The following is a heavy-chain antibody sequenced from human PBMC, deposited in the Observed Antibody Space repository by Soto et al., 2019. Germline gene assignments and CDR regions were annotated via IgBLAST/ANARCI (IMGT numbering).Heavy chain of an antibody. V-gene: IGHV4-4*07. CDR1: GASISGFY. D-gene: IGHD1-1*01. CDR3: VRDGTKTLRDWFDP. J-gene: IGHJ5*02. CDR2: IYATGTT. Sequence: PSETLSLTCTVSGASISGFYWSWIRKSAGKGLEWIGRIYATGTTDYNPSLKSRVMMSVDTSKKQFSLKLRSVTAANTAVYYCVRDGTKTLRDWFDPWGQGISVTVSS.